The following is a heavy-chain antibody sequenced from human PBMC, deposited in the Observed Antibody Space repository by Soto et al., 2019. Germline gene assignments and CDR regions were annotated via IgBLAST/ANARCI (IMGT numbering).Heavy chain of an antibody. J-gene: IGHJ3*02. CDR2: ISAGGSNT. V-gene: IGHV3-23*01. CDR3: AKKGPPRDAFDI. Sequence: EVQLLESGGGLVQPGGSLRLSCAVSGFTFRSYAMSWVRQAPGKGPEWVSVISAGGSNTYYAESVKGRLTISRDNSKNTVYLQMHSLRDEDTAVYYCAKKGPPRDAFDIWGQGTMVTVST. CDR1: GFTFRSYA.